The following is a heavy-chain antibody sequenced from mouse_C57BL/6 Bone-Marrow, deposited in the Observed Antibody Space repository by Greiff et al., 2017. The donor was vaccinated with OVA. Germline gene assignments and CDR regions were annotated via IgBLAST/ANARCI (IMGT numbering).Heavy chain of an antibody. Sequence: QVQLQQSGAELARPGASVKLSCKASGYTFTSYGISWVKQRTGQGLVWIGEIYPRSGHTYYNEKFKGKATLTADKSSSTAYMELRSLTSEDTAVYFCARGRRGFDYWGQGTTLTVSS. V-gene: IGHV1-81*01. CDR3: ARGRRGFDY. CDR2: IYPRSGHT. CDR1: GYTFTSYG. J-gene: IGHJ2*01.